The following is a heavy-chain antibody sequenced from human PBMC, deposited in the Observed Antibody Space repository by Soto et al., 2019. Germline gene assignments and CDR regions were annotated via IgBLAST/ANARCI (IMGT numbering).Heavy chain of an antibody. CDR3: ASSAPRTGTYYYGMDV. CDR1: GYSFTSYW. Sequence: EVQLVQSGAEVKKPGESLRISCKGSGYSFTSYWISWVRQMPGKGLEWMGRIDPSDSYTNYSPSFQGHVTISADKSISTAYLQWSSLNASDTAMYYCASSAPRTGTYYYGMDVWGQGTTVTVSS. D-gene: IGHD3-10*02. V-gene: IGHV5-10-1*03. J-gene: IGHJ6*02. CDR2: IDPSDSYT.